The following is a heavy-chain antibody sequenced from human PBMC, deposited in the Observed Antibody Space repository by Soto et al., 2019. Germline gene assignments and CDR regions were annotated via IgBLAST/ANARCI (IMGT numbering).Heavy chain of an antibody. CDR1: GYTFTSYA. D-gene: IGHD2-8*01. J-gene: IGHJ4*02. CDR2: INAGNGNT. V-gene: IGHV1-3*01. CDR3: ASQYGGHMYAGDFDY. Sequence: GASVKVSCKASGYTFTSYAMHWVRQAPGQRLEWMGWINAGNGNTKYSQKFQGRVTITRDTSASTAYMELSSLRSEDTAVYYCASQYGGHMYAGDFDYWGRGTLVTVSS.